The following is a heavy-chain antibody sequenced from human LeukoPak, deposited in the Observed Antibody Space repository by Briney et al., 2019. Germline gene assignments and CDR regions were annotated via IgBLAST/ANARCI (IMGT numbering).Heavy chain of an antibody. CDR3: ARGPTYDILTGFEYY. Sequence: SETLSLTCAVYGGSFSGYYWSWIRQPPGKGLEWIGEINHSGSTNYNPSLKSRVTISVDTSKNQFSPKLSSVTAADTAVYYCARGPTYDILTGFEYYWGQGTLVTVSS. V-gene: IGHV4-34*01. D-gene: IGHD3-9*01. CDR2: INHSGST. CDR1: GGSFSGYY. J-gene: IGHJ4*02.